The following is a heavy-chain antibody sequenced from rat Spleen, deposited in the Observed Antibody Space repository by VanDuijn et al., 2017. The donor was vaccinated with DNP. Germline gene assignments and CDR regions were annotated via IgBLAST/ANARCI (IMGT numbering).Heavy chain of an antibody. V-gene: IGHV5S13*01. CDR1: GFTFSAYY. D-gene: IGHD1-2*01. J-gene: IGHJ3*01. CDR3: VRHEDSSSHIYGFAY. Sequence: EVQLVESGGGLVQPGRSLKLSCAASGFTFSAYYMAWVRQAPAKGLEWVAYIGSPAYAPYYGDSVKGRFTISRDNAKNTQYLQMDSLRSEDTATYYCVRHEDSSSHIYGFAYWGHGTLVTVSS. CDR2: IGSPAYAP.